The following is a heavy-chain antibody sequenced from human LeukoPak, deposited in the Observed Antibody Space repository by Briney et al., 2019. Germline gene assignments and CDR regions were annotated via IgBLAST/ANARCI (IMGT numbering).Heavy chain of an antibody. CDR2: ISISGTTI. CDR1: EFTFTDFH. CDR3: ARGGGYGSGSHYYFDY. D-gene: IGHD3-10*01. J-gene: IGHJ4*02. V-gene: IGHV3-11*01. Sequence: GGSLRLSCAASEFTFTDFHMSWIRQAPGKGLEWLSYISISGTTIYYADSVKGRFTISRDNAKNSLYLQMNSLRAEDTAVYYCARGGGYGSGSHYYFDYWGQGTLVTVSS.